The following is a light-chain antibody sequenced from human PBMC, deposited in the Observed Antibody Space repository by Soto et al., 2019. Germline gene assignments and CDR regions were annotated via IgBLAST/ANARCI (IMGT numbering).Light chain of an antibody. CDR3: QQYKDCPPWT. Sequence: EIVMTQSPATLSVSQGERATLSGRASQSDNKNVAWYQQKPGQGPRLGIYDASTRASGIPARFSGSGSWTDFTLTINNLQSEDFAVYYCQQYKDCPPWTFGQGTKVDIK. CDR2: DAS. CDR1: QSDNKN. J-gene: IGKJ1*01. V-gene: IGKV3-15*01.